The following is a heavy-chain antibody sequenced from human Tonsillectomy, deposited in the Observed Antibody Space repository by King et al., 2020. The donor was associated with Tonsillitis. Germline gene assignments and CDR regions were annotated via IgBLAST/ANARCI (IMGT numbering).Heavy chain of an antibody. D-gene: IGHD3-10*01. V-gene: IGHV1-46*01. J-gene: IGHJ4*02. CDR3: ARDYFEGSGSHYNWRGYFDY. CDR2: INPSGGST. CDR1: GYTFTSYY. Sequence: QLVQSGAEVKKPGASVKVSCKASGYTFTSYYMHWVRQAPGQGLEWMGIINPSGGSTSYAQKFQGRVTMTRDTSTSTVYMELSSLRSEDTAVYYCARDYFEGSGSHYNWRGYFDYWGQGTLVTVSS.